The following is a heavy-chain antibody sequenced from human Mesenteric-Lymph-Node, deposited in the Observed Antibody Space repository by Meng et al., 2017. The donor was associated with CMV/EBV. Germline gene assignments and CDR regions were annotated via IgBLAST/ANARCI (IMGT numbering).Heavy chain of an antibody. D-gene: IGHD5-18*01. V-gene: IGHV3-23*01. CDR3: AKDRYSSSRGSLDY. CDR1: GFTVSNYA. Sequence: ASGFTVSNYAMGWVRQAPGKGLEWVSSIYGTGGSTSYADSVRGRFTISRDNSKNTLFLRMNSLRAEDTAIYYCAKDRYSSSRGSLDYWGRGTLVTVSS. J-gene: IGHJ4*02. CDR2: IYGTGGST.